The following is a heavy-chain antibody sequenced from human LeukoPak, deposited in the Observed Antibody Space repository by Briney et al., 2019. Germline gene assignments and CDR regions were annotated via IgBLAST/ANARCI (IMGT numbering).Heavy chain of an antibody. V-gene: IGHV3-21*01. CDR1: GFTFSSYS. Sequence: PGGSLRLSCAASGFTFSSYSMNWVRQAPGKGLEWVSSISSSSSYIYYADSVKGRFTISRDSAKNSLYLQMNSLRAEDTAVYYCAREVGYYDILTGKIDYWGQGTLVTVSS. D-gene: IGHD3-9*01. CDR2: ISSSSSYI. J-gene: IGHJ4*02. CDR3: AREVGYYDILTGKIDY.